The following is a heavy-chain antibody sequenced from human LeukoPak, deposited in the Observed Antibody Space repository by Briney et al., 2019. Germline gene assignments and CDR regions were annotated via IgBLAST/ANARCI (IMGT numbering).Heavy chain of an antibody. V-gene: IGHV4-34*01. CDR1: GGSFSGYC. D-gene: IGHD6-25*01. CDR2: INHSGST. J-gene: IGHJ6*03. CDR3: ARRLPHSYYYYMDV. Sequence: PSETLSLTCAVYGGSFSGYCWSWIRQPPGKGLEWIGEINHSGSTNYNPSLKSRVTISVDTSKNQFSLKLSSVTAADTAVYYCARRLPHSYYYYMDVWGKGTTVTISS.